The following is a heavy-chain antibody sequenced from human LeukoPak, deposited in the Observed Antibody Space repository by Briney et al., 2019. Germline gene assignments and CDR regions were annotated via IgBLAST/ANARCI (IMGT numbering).Heavy chain of an antibody. CDR2: IYSGGST. Sequence: PGGSLRLSCAASGFTVSGSYMTWVRQAPGKGLEWVSVIYSGGSTYYADSVKGRFTISRDTSKNTLYLQMNSLRAEDTAVYYCARDRDYGGNYEYFQHWGQGTLVTVSS. V-gene: IGHV3-66*01. D-gene: IGHD4-23*01. CDR1: GFTVSGSY. J-gene: IGHJ1*01. CDR3: ARDRDYGGNYEYFQH.